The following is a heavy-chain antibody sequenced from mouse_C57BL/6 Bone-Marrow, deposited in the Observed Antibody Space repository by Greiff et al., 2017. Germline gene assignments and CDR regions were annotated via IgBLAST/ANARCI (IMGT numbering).Heavy chain of an antibody. CDR2: ISDGGSYT. Sequence: EVQGVESGGGLVKPGGSLKLSCAASGFTFSSYAMSWVRQTPEKRLEWVATISDGGSYTYYPDNVKGRFTISRDNAKNNLYLQMSHLKSEDTAMYDCAREEGTGTFADWGKGTLVTVSA. CDR3: AREEGTGTFAD. J-gene: IGHJ3*01. CDR1: GFTFSSYA. V-gene: IGHV5-4*01. D-gene: IGHD4-1*01.